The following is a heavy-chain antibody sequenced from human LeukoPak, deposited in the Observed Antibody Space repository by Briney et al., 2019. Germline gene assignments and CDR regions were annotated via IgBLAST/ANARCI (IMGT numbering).Heavy chain of an antibody. CDR3: AGVSSSARCYFDC. V-gene: IGHV3-48*02. J-gene: IGHJ4*02. CDR2: ISGSSSTI. D-gene: IGHD2/OR15-2a*01. CDR1: GFTFSSYS. Sequence: GGSLRLSCAASGFTFSSYSMNWVRQAPGKGLEWVSYISGSSSTIYYADSVKGRFTISRDNAKSSLYLQMNNRRDEDTALYSGAGVSSSARCYFDCWGQRTPVTAS.